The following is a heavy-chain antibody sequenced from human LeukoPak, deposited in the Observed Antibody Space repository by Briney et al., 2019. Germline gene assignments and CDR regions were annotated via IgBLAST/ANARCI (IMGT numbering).Heavy chain of an antibody. CDR2: ISSSSSYI. CDR3: AVSSIYYDSSGYYY. Sequence: GGSLRPSCAASGFTFSSYSMNWVRQAPGKGLEWVSSISSSSSYIYYADSVKGRFTISRDNAKNSLYLQMNSLRAEDTAVYYCAVSSIYYDSSGYYYWGQGTLVTVSS. CDR1: GFTFSSYS. J-gene: IGHJ4*02. D-gene: IGHD3-22*01. V-gene: IGHV3-21*01.